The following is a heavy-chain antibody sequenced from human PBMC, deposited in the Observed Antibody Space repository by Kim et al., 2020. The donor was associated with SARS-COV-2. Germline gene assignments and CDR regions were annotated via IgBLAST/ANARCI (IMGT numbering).Heavy chain of an antibody. CDR1: GRSISSGSYY. J-gene: IGHJ6*02. CDR2: IYTSGST. Sequence: SETLSLTCTVSGRSISSGSYYWSWIRQPAGKGLEWIGRIYTSGSTNYNPSLKSRVTISVDTSKNQFSLKLSSVTAADTAVYYCAREGKEYYDSSGYYRTYYYYGMDVWGQGTTVTVSS. D-gene: IGHD3-22*01. CDR3: AREGKEYYDSSGYYRTYYYYGMDV. V-gene: IGHV4-61*02.